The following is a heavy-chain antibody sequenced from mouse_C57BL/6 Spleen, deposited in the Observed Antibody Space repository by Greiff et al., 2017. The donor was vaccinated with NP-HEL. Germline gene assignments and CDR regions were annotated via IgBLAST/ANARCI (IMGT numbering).Heavy chain of an antibody. V-gene: IGHV1-59*01. CDR1: GYTFTSYW. CDR2: IDPSDSYT. CDR3: ARTWYYFDY. J-gene: IGHJ2*01. Sequence: VQLQQPGAELVRPGTSVKLSCKASGYTFTSYWMHWVKQRPGQGLEWIGVIDPSDSYTNYNQKFKGKATLTVDTSSSTAYMQLSSLTSEDSAVYFCARTWYYFDYWGQGTTLTVSS.